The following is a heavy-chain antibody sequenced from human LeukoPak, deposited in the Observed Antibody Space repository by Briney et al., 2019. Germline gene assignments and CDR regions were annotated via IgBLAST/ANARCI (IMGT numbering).Heavy chain of an antibody. Sequence: PSETLSLTCAVHGGSFSGYYWSWIRQPPGKGLEWIGEINHSGSTNYNPSLKSRVTISVDTSKNQFSLKLSSVTAADTAVYYCARGLVYYDFWSGYYSFWFDPWGQGTLVTVSS. D-gene: IGHD3-3*01. V-gene: IGHV4-34*01. CDR1: GGSFSGYY. J-gene: IGHJ5*02. CDR2: INHSGST. CDR3: ARGLVYYDFWSGYYSFWFDP.